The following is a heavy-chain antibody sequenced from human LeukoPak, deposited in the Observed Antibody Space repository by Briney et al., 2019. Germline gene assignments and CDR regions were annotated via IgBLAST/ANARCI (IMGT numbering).Heavy chain of an antibody. J-gene: IGHJ4*02. CDR1: GGSITSYS. V-gene: IGHV4-30-2*01. CDR3: ARSRGYSYGPLDY. Sequence: SETLSLTCTVSGGSITSYSWNWIRQPPGKGLEWIGYIYHSGSTYYNPSLKSRVTISVDRSKNQFSLKLSSVTAADTAVYYCARSRGYSYGPLDYWGQGTLVTVSS. CDR2: IYHSGST. D-gene: IGHD5-18*01.